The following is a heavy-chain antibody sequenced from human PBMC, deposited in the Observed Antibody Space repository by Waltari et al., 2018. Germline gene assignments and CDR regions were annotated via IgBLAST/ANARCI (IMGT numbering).Heavy chain of an antibody. V-gene: IGHV3-23*03. Sequence: EVHLLNSGGGLVQPGGSLRLSCAASGFIFSNYAMSWVRQAPGKGLEWVSVIPPLGEKAFYADSARGRFTISRDNSKNTLYLQMNSLRVEDTAVYFCVRTPVSGWYFDHWGQGALVSVSS. CDR2: IPPLGEKA. CDR3: VRTPVSGWYFDH. CDR1: GFIFSNYA. J-gene: IGHJ4*02. D-gene: IGHD6-19*01.